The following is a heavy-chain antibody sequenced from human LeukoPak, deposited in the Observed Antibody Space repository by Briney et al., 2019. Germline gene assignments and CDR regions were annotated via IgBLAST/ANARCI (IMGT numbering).Heavy chain of an antibody. CDR2: IYYSGST. J-gene: IGHJ4*02. D-gene: IGHD6-19*01. CDR1: GGSISSSSYY. CDR3: ARTDSSGWYYFDY. V-gene: IGHV4-39*01. Sequence: KPSETLSLTCTVSGGSISSSSYYWGWIRQPPGKGLEWIGSIYYSGSTYYNPSLKSRVTISVDTSKNQFSLKLSSVTAADTAVYYCARTDSSGWYYFDYWGQGTLVTVSS.